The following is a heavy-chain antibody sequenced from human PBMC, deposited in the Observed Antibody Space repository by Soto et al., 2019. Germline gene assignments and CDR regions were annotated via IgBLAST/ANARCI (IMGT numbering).Heavy chain of an antibody. D-gene: IGHD2-15*01. Sequence: SETLSLTCTVSGGSISGYYWSWIRQPPGKGLEWIGYVYYSGSTTYNPSLKSRVTISADTSKNQFSLRLSSVTAADTAVYYCERDGQYCRGSTCSWYFQYWGQRDLVTXSS. CDR3: ERDGQYCRGSTCSWYFQY. CDR2: VYYSGST. J-gene: IGHJ4*02. CDR1: GGSISGYY. V-gene: IGHV4-59*01.